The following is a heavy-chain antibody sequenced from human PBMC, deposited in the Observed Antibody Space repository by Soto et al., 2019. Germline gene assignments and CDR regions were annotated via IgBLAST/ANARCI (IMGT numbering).Heavy chain of an antibody. CDR1: DLTVSSIY. D-gene: IGHD6-13*01. V-gene: IGHV3-66*04. J-gene: IGHJ5*02. Sequence: GGSLRLSCAVSDLTVSSIYMSWVRQAPGKGLEWVSVIYTGGSTYYADSVKGRFTISRDNAKNSLYLQMNSLRAEDTAVYYCARHPERIAQIGWFDPWGQGTLVTVSS. CDR2: IYTGGST. CDR3: ARHPERIAQIGWFDP.